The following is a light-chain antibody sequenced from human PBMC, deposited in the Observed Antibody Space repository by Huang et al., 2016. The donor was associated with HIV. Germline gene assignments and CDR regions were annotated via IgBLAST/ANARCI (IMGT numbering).Light chain of an antibody. CDR1: PGIDTY. J-gene: IGKJ4*01. Sequence: IHLTQSPSSLSASVGDRVTLTCRASPGIDTYLAWYQQKPGKAPKLLIYSASTVQSGVPSRFSGSGSGTDFTLTIGSLQPEDFATYYCQQLKTYPVTFGGGTTVAIK. CDR3: QQLKTYPVT. V-gene: IGKV1-9*01. CDR2: SAS.